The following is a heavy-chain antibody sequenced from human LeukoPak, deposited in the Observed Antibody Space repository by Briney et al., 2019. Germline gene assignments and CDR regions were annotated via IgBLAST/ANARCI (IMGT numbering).Heavy chain of an antibody. CDR3: ARIWGWLQLRNWFDP. J-gene: IGHJ5*02. CDR1: GGSFSGYY. CDR2: INHSGST. V-gene: IGHV4-34*01. D-gene: IGHD5-24*01. Sequence: PSETLSLTCAVYGGSFSGYYWSWIRQPPGKWLEWIGEINHSGSTNYNPSLKSRVTISVDTSKNQFSLKLSSVTAADTAVYYCARIWGWLQLRNWFDPWGQGTLVTVSS.